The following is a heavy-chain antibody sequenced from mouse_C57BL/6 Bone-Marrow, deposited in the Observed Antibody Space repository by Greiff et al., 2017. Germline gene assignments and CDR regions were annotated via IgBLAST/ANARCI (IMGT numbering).Heavy chain of an antibody. V-gene: IGHV1-81*01. CDR2: IYPRSGNT. J-gene: IGHJ3*01. CDR3: ARYRATWFAY. Sequence: QVQLQQSGAELARPGASVKLSCKASGYTFTSYGISWVKQRTGQGLEWIGEIYPRSGNTYYNDKFKGKATLTADKSSSSAYMELRSLASEDSAVFFCARYRATWFAYWGQGTRVTVTA. CDR1: GYTFTSYG. D-gene: IGHD3-1*01.